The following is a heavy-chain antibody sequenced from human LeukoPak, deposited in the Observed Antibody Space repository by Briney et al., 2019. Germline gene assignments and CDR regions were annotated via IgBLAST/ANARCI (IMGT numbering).Heavy chain of an antibody. J-gene: IGHJ6*02. CDR3: ATWAFYHDLDV. Sequence: TGGSLRLSCVASGFTLGAYAMHWVRQVRGKGLEWVSLINADGSRTYYADSVKGRFTISRDNYKNSLYLQMTSLRPEDSALYYCATWAFYHDLDVWGRGTTVTVS. D-gene: IGHD3-3*01. V-gene: IGHV3-43*02. CDR2: INADGSRT. CDR1: GFTLGAYA.